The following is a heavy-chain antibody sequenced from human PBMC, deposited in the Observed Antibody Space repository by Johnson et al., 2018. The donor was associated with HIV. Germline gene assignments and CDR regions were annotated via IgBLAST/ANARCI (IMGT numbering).Heavy chain of an antibody. V-gene: IGHV3-30*04. CDR1: GFTFSSYA. CDR2: ISYDGSNT. D-gene: IGHD5-12*01. CDR3: ARLRGYSGYDSFDI. Sequence: QEQLVESGGGLVQPGGSLRLSCAASGFTFSSYAMHWVRQAPGKGLEWVAVISYDGSNTYYADSVKGRFTISRDNSKNTLYLQMNSLRAEDTALYYCARLRGYSGYDSFDIWGQGTMVTVSS. J-gene: IGHJ3*02.